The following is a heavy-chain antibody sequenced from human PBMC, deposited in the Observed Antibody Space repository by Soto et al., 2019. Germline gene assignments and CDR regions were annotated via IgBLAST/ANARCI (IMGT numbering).Heavy chain of an antibody. CDR1: GYTFNRHG. Sequence: QVNLVQSGGEVKKPGASVKVSCKASGYTFNRHGITWVRQAPGQGLEWMGWISGYNGDINYEQKFQARVTLSSDTLTSTVYMELKSLRFDDTAVYYCARVRIVGAREIDFWGQGTLVTVSS. V-gene: IGHV1-18*04. D-gene: IGHD1-26*01. J-gene: IGHJ4*02. CDR2: ISGYNGDI. CDR3: ARVRIVGAREIDF.